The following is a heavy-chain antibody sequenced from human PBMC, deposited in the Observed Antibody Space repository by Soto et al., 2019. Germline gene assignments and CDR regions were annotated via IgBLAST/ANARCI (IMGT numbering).Heavy chain of an antibody. D-gene: IGHD2-2*01. CDR1: GFTFSSYG. CDR2: IWYDGSNK. J-gene: IGHJ5*02. CDR3: ARDRYCSSISCQGWFDP. V-gene: IGHV3-33*01. Sequence: GGSLRLSCVASGFTFSSYGMHWVRQAPGKWLEWVAVIWYDGSNKYCADSVKGRFTISRDNSKNTLYLQMNSLRAEDTATYYCARDRYCSSISCQGWFDPWGQGXLVTVYS.